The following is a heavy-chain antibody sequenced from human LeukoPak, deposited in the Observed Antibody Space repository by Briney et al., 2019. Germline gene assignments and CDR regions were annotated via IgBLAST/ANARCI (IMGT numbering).Heavy chain of an antibody. J-gene: IGHJ4*02. CDR2: INHSGST. Sequence: SETLSLTCAVYGGSFSGYYWSWIRQPPGKGLEWIGEINHSGSTNYNPSLKSRVTISVDTSKNQFSLKLSSVTAADTAVYYCASPVRGYYDSSGYYNYWGQGTLVTVCS. V-gene: IGHV4-34*01. D-gene: IGHD3-22*01. CDR3: ASPVRGYYDSSGYYNY. CDR1: GGSFSGYY.